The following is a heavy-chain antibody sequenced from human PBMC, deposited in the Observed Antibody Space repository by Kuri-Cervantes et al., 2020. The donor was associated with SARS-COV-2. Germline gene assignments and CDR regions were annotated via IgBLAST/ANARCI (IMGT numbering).Heavy chain of an antibody. CDR1: GCNFGRYS. Sequence: GEALELSCVISGCNFGRYSMSWVRQPPGKGLEWVSAISTGSKYVYYADSLKDRFSDSRDNARNSLYLQKNTLRAEDTAVYYCARDSDYGGGFDLWGQGTPVTVSS. D-gene: IGHD4-23*01. CDR2: ISTGSKYV. V-gene: IGHV3-21*01. J-gene: IGHJ5*02. CDR3: ARDSDYGGGFDL.